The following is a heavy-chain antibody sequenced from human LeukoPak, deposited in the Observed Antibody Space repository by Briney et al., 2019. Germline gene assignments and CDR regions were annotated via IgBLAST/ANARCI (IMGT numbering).Heavy chain of an antibody. CDR2: INDDGSST. J-gene: IGHJ4*02. D-gene: IGHD4-23*01. V-gene: IGHV3-74*01. Sequence: GGSLRLSCAASGFTFSSYWMHWVRQAPGKGLVWVSRINDDGSSTTYADSVKGRFTISRDNAKNTLYLQMNSLRAEGTAVYYCAREGRDYGGNPFDYWGQGTLVTVSS. CDR1: GFTFSSYW. CDR3: AREGRDYGGNPFDY.